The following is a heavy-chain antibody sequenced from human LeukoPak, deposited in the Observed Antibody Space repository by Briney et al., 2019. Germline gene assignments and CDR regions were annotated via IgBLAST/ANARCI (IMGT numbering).Heavy chain of an antibody. V-gene: IGHV3-23*01. CDR3: ANDPGNIVVVPAAIQGSS. Sequence: GGSLRLSCAASGFTFSSYAMSWVRQAPGKGLEWVSAISGSGGSTYYADSVKGRFTISRDNSKNTLYLQMDSLRAEDTAVYYCANDPGNIVVVPAAIQGSSWGQGTLVTVSS. CDR1: GFTFSSYA. J-gene: IGHJ4*02. CDR2: ISGSGGST. D-gene: IGHD2-2*02.